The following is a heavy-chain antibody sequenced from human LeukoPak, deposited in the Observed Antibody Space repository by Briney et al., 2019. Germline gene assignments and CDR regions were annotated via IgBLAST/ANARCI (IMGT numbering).Heavy chain of an antibody. Sequence: GGSLRLSCAASGFTFSSYGMHWVRQAPGKGLEWVAFIRYDGSNKYYADSVKGRFTISRDNSKNTLYLQMNSLRAEDTAVYYCAKDLRASGSYPNWFDPWGQGTLVTVSS. J-gene: IGHJ5*02. CDR3: AKDLRASGSYPNWFDP. CDR1: GFTFSSYG. V-gene: IGHV3-30*02. CDR2: IRYDGSNK. D-gene: IGHD1-26*01.